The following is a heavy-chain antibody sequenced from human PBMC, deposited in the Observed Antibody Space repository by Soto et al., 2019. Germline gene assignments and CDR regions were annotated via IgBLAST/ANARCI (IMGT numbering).Heavy chain of an antibody. CDR1: GGSISSYY. V-gene: IGHV4-59*01. CDR2: IYYSGST. J-gene: IGHJ5*02. CDR3: ARGRVTTSRYWFDP. Sequence: QVQLQESGPGLVKPSETLSLTCTVSGGSISSYYWSWIRQPPGKGLEWIGYIYYSGSTNYNPSLKSRVTISVDTSKNQFSLKLSSVTAADTAVYYCARGRVTTSRYWFDPWGQGTLVTVSS. D-gene: IGHD4-4*01.